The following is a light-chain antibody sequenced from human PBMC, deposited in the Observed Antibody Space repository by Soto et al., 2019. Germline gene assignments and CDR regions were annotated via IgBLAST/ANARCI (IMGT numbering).Light chain of an antibody. CDR1: QYINSN. CDR3: QQYNNWPRA. CDR2: GAS. V-gene: IGKV3-15*01. Sequence: EIVMTQSPATLSVSPGDRVTLPCWASQYINSNVAWYQQKRGQAPRILIYGASTRYTGIPARFSGSGSGTEFTLTISSLQSEDFAVYYCQQYNNWPRAFGQGTRVEIK. J-gene: IGKJ1*01.